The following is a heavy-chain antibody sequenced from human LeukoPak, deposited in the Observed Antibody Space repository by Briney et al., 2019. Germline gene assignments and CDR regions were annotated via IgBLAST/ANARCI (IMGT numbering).Heavy chain of an antibody. V-gene: IGHV4-34*01. D-gene: IGHD6-6*01. CDR3: ARGPVLDY. CDR1: GGSFSGYY. Sequence: SETLSLTCAVYGGSFSGYYWSWIRQPPGKGLEWIGEINHSGSTNYNPSLKSRVTISVDTSKNQFSLKLSSVTAADTAVYYCARGPVLDYWGQGTLVTVSS. CDR2: INHSGST. J-gene: IGHJ4*02.